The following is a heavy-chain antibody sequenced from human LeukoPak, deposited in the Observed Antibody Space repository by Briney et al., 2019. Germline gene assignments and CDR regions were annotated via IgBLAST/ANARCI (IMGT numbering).Heavy chain of an antibody. J-gene: IGHJ4*02. D-gene: IGHD3-3*01. CDR3: AKDLEVYSKYDFRSGRDYFDY. V-gene: IGHV3-23*01. CDR1: GFTFSSYA. Sequence: GGSLRLSCAASGFTFSSYAMSWVRQAPGKGLEWVSAISGSGGSTYYADSVKGRFTISRDNSKNTLYLQMNSLRAEDTAVYYCAKDLEVYSKYDFRSGRDYFDYWGQGTLVTVSS. CDR2: ISGSGGST.